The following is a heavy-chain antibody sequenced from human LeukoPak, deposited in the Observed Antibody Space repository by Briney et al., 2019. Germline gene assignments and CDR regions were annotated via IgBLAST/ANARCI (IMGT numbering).Heavy chain of an antibody. J-gene: IGHJ6*02. CDR2: ISYDGSNK. CDR3: ARDGVGAPDRPVFNYYGMDV. D-gene: IGHD1-26*01. V-gene: IGHV3-30*03. Sequence: GGSLRLSCAASGFTFSSYGMHWVRQAPGKGLEWVAVISYDGSNKYYADSVKGRFTISRDNSKNTLYLQMNSLRAEDTAVYYCARDGVGAPDRPVFNYYGMDVWGQGTTVTVSS. CDR1: GFTFSSYG.